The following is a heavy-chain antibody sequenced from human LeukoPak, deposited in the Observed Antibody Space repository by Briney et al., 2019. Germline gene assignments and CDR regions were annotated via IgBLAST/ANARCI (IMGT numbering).Heavy chain of an antibody. Sequence: GGSLRLSCVASGFTFSSYSMNWVRQAPGKGLEWVSSISSTSSYIYYADSVKGRFTISRDNAKNSLYLQMNSLRAEDTAVYYCARDKAGTTFGAFDIWGQGTMVTVSS. CDR2: ISSTSSYI. V-gene: IGHV3-21*01. J-gene: IGHJ3*02. D-gene: IGHD1-1*01. CDR3: ARDKAGTTFGAFDI. CDR1: GFTFSSYS.